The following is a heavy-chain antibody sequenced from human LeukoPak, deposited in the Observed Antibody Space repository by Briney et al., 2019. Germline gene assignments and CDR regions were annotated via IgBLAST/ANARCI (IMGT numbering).Heavy chain of an antibody. J-gene: IGHJ4*02. CDR1: GFTFSSYI. D-gene: IGHD3-22*01. CDR2: ISQSSVYI. V-gene: IGHV3-21*01. CDR3: ARSYYDSSGYPHSDLDY. Sequence: PGGSLRLSCARSGFTFSSYIMNWVRHAPGKGLECVSSISQSSVYINYADSVKGRFTISRDNAKYSLYLQMTSLRAEDTAVYYCARSYYDSSGYPHSDLDYWGQGTLVTVSS.